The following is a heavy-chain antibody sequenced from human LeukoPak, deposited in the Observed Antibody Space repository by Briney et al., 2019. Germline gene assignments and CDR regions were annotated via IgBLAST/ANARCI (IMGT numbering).Heavy chain of an antibody. CDR1: GFTFSTYG. CDR2: IGSDDSNK. J-gene: IGHJ4*02. D-gene: IGHD1-26*01. CDR3: AKDSQWGKVGTKGGYFDY. V-gene: IGHV3-30*02. Sequence: GRSLRLSCVASGFTFSTYGMHWVRQAPGKGLEWVAKIGSDDSNKHYADSVKGRFTISRDNSKNTLYLQMNSLRAEDTAVYYCAKDSQWGKVGTKGGYFDYWGQGTLVTVSS.